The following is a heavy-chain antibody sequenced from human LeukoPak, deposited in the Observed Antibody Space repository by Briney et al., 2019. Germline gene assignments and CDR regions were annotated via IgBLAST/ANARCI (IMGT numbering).Heavy chain of an antibody. J-gene: IGHJ5*02. V-gene: IGHV3-21*01. CDR1: GFTFGSYS. CDR2: ISSSSSYI. D-gene: IGHD2-2*01. Sequence: GGSLRLSCAASGFTFGSYSMNWVRQAPGKGLEWVSSISSSSSYIYYADSVKGRFTISRDNAKNSLYLQMNSLRAEDTAVYYCASGGQYQLPSPFDPWGQGTLVTVSS. CDR3: ASGGQYQLPSPFDP.